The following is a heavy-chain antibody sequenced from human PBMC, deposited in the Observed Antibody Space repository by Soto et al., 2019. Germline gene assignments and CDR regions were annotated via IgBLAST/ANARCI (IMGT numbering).Heavy chain of an antibody. CDR3: SRHRSVTIFGVVTLYYFDY. J-gene: IGHJ4*02. D-gene: IGHD3-3*01. CDR2: INHSGST. CDR1: GGSFSGYY. V-gene: IGHV4-34*01. Sequence: SETLSLTCAVYGGSFSGYYWSWIRQPPGKGLEWIGEINHSGSTNYNPSLKSRVTISVDTSKNQLSLKLSSVTAADTAVYFCSRHRSVTIFGVVTLYYFDYWGQGTLVTVSS.